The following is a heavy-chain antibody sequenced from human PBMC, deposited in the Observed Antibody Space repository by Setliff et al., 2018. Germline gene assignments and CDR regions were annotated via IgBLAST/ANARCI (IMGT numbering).Heavy chain of an antibody. Sequence: GASVKVSCKVSGYTLTELSMHWVRQAPGKGLEWMGGFDPEDGETIYAQKFQGRVTMTEDTSTDTAYMELSSLRSEDTAVYYCATSPIVVVIAIRSVDFDYWGQGTLVTVSS. CDR1: GYTLTELS. CDR2: FDPEDGET. V-gene: IGHV1-24*01. D-gene: IGHD2-21*01. J-gene: IGHJ4*02. CDR3: ATSPIVVVIAIRSVDFDY.